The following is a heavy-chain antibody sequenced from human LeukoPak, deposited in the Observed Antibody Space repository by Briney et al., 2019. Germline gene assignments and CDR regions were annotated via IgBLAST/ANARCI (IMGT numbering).Heavy chain of an antibody. CDR2: IYPGDSDT. D-gene: IGHD3-9*01. CDR3: ARFPGGLHWLNNFDY. CDR1: GYSFTSYW. J-gene: IGHJ4*02. Sequence: GESLKISCKGSGYSFTSYWIGWVRQMPGKGLEWMGIIYPGDSDTRYSPSFQGQVTISADKSISTAYLQWSSLKASDTAMYYCARFPGGLHWLNNFDYWGQGTLVTVSS. V-gene: IGHV5-51*01.